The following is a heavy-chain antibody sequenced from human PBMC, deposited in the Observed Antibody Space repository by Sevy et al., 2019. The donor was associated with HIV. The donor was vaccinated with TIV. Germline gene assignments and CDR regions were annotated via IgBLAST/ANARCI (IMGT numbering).Heavy chain of an antibody. V-gene: IGHV4-59*01. CDR3: ARGNRGYSYGSTGDLQEYYYGMDV. Sequence: SETLSLTCTVSGGSISSYYWSWIRQPPGKGLEWIGYIYYSGSTNYNPPLKSRVTISVDTSKNQFSLKLSSVTAADTAVYYCARGNRGYSYGSTGDLQEYYYGMDVWGQGTTVTVSS. D-gene: IGHD5-18*01. CDR2: IYYSGST. CDR1: GGSISSYY. J-gene: IGHJ6*02.